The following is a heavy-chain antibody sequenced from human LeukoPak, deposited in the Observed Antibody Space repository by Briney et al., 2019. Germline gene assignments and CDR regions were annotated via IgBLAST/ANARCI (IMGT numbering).Heavy chain of an antibody. Sequence: GGSLRLSCAASGFTFSSYWMSWVRQAPGKGLEWVANIKQDGSEKYYVDSVKGRFTISRDNAKNSLYLQMNSLRAEDTAVYYCASDDSSGYYAFDIWGQGTMVTVSS. D-gene: IGHD3-22*01. CDR2: IKQDGSEK. CDR1: GFTFSSYW. CDR3: ASDDSSGYYAFDI. J-gene: IGHJ3*02. V-gene: IGHV3-7*01.